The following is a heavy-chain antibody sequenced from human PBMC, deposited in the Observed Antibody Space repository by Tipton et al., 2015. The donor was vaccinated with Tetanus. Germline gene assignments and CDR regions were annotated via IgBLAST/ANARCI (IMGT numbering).Heavy chain of an antibody. D-gene: IGHD1-1*01. V-gene: IGHV4-39*07. Sequence: TLSLTCIVSGGSMSGSGHYGAWVRQTPGKGLEWIGEVNQSGSTKYNPSFNSRAAISVDTSKSQFSLRVRSVTAADTAVYYCARALWDQRRGGHFDHWGQGTQVTVSS. J-gene: IGHJ4*02. CDR1: GGSMSGSGHY. CDR3: ARALWDQRRGGHFDH. CDR2: VNQSGST.